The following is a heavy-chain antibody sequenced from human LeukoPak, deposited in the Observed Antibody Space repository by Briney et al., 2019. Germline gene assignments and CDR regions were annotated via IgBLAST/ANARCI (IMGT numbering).Heavy chain of an antibody. Sequence: GGSLRLSCAAAGFTFSDYYISWVRQDPGKGLEWVSYISSSGSAIYYADSVKGRFTISRDNAKNSLYLQMNSLRAEDTGVYYCARGTGDGYNLGDFDYWGQGTLVTVSS. V-gene: IGHV3-11*01. CDR1: GFTFSDYY. CDR3: ARGTGDGYNLGDFDY. CDR2: ISSSGSAI. J-gene: IGHJ4*02. D-gene: IGHD5-24*01.